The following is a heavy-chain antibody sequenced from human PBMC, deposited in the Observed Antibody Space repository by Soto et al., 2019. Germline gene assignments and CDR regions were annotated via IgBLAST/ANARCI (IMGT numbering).Heavy chain of an antibody. J-gene: IGHJ4*02. Sequence: GASLKISCKGSGYSFSSYWIGWVRQMPGKGLEWMAIIYPGDSDTRYSPSFQGQVTISADKSISTAYLQWSSLKASDTAMYYCARHMGYCTSGPCYPDYWGRGTLVTVSS. V-gene: IGHV5-51*01. D-gene: IGHD2-15*01. CDR3: ARHMGYCTSGPCYPDY. CDR2: IYPGDSDT. CDR1: GYSFSSYW.